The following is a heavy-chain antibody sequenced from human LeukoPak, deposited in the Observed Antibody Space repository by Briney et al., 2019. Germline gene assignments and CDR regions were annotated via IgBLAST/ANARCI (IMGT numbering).Heavy chain of an antibody. D-gene: IGHD1-7*01. CDR2: IKQDGSLK. Sequence: GGSLRLSCAASGFTFRNYWMSWVRQAPGKGLEWVANIKQDGSLKYYVDSLKGRFTISRDNAKNSLYLQMNSLRAEDTAVYYCAREVVLAGTTRAVYYFDYWGQGTLVTVSS. CDR3: AREVVLAGTTRAVYYFDY. V-gene: IGHV3-7*01. CDR1: GFTFRNYW. J-gene: IGHJ4*02.